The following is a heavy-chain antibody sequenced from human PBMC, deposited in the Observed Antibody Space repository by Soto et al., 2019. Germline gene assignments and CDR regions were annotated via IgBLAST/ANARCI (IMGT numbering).Heavy chain of an antibody. V-gene: IGHV4-59*01. D-gene: IGHD6-13*01. CDR3: ASSNIAAAGFYYYGMDV. CDR1: GGSISSYY. J-gene: IGHJ6*02. Sequence: PSETLSLTCTVSGGSISSYYWNWIRQPPGKGLEWIGYIYYSGSTNYNPSLKSRVTISLDTSKNQFSLKLSSVTAADTAVYYCASSNIAAAGFYYYGMDVWGRGNTVTVSS. CDR2: IYYSGST.